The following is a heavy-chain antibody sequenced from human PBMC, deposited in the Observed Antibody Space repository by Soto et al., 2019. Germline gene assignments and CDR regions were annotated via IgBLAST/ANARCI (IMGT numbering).Heavy chain of an antibody. D-gene: IGHD5-12*01. V-gene: IGHV1-69*12. J-gene: IGHJ2*01. CDR1: GGTFSSYT. CDR3: ARGNHRWLQLWYFDL. CDR2: IIPIFDTA. Sequence: QVQLVQSGAEVKKPGSSVTVSCKASGGTFSSYTISWVRQAPGQGLEWMGGIIPIFDTANYAQKFQGRVTITADESTTTPYMELSSLRSEDTAVYYCARGNHRWLQLWYFDLWGRGTLVTVSS.